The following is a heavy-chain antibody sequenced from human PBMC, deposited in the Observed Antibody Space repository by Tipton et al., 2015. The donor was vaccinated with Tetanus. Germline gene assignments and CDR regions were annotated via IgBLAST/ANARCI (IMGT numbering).Heavy chain of an antibody. D-gene: IGHD5-18*01. CDR3: RAGSWL. J-gene: IGHJ4*02. V-gene: IGHV3-23*01. CDR2: VSGSGLGS. CDR1: GFTFNTYA. Sequence: SLRLSCAASGFTFNTYAMSWVRQAPGKGLEWVSSVSGSGLGSYYADSVKDRFTISRDSSNNTVYLQMNSLRAEDTAMYYCRAGSWLGGPGTLVTVSS.